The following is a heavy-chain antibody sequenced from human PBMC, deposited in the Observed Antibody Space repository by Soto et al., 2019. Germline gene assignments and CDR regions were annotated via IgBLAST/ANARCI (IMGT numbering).Heavy chain of an antibody. CDR2: INHSGST. J-gene: IGHJ6*02. D-gene: IGHD3-10*01. CDR1: GGYFGGFD. V-gene: IGHV4-34*01. Sequence: SETLSLTSAVFGGYFGGFDWSWIRKPPGKGLEWIGEINHSGSTNYNPSLKSRVTISVDTSKNQFSLKLSSVTAADTAVYYCARVPLKGRQVRGANTGRMDVWGQGTTVTVSS. CDR3: ARVPLKGRQVRGANTGRMDV.